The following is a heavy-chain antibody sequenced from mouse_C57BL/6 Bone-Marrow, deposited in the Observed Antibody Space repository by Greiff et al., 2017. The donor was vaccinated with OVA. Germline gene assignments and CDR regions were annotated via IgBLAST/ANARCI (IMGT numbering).Heavy chain of an antibody. CDR2: IDPENGDT. J-gene: IGHJ2*01. V-gene: IGHV14-4*01. CDR1: GFNIKDDY. Sequence: VQLQQSGAELVRPGASVKLSCTASGFNIKDDYMHWVKQRPEQGLEWIGWIDPENGDTEYASKFQGKATITADTSSNPAYLQLSSLTSEDTAVYYCTTPRGGYFDYWGQGTTLTVSS. CDR3: TTPRGGYFDY.